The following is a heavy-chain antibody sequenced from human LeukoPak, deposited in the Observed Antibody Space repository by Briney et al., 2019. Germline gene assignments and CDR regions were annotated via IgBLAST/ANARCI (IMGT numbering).Heavy chain of an antibody. CDR1: GFAVNKYW. CDR2: INGDGSTT. Sequence: PGGSLRLSCAASGFAVNKYWMHWVRQTPGKGLVWVSRINGDGSTTSYADSVKGGFTISRDNAKNTLYLQMSSLRAEDTAVYYCATGNYYDSRGYYTFGHWGQGTLVTVSS. V-gene: IGHV3-74*01. D-gene: IGHD3-22*01. J-gene: IGHJ4*02. CDR3: ATGNYYDSRGYYTFGH.